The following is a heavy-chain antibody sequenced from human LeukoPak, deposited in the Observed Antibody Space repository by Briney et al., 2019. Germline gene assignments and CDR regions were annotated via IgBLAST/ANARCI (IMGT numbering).Heavy chain of an antibody. D-gene: IGHD6-13*01. CDR2: INPSGGST. CDR1: GYTFTSYY. Sequence: ASVKVSCTASGYTFTSYYMHWVRQAPGQGLEWMGIINPSGGSTSYAQKFQGRVTMTRDTSTSTVYMELSSLRSEDTAVYYCARAGGRGSSWHSGGYDAFDIWGQGTMVTVSS. J-gene: IGHJ3*02. CDR3: ARAGGRGSSWHSGGYDAFDI. V-gene: IGHV1-46*01.